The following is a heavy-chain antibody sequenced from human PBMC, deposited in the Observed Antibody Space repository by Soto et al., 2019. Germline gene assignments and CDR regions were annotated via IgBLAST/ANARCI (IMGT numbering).Heavy chain of an antibody. CDR1: GGSISSYY. V-gene: IGHV4-59*01. Sequence: KTSETLSLTCTVSGGSISSYYWSWIRQPPGKGLEWIGYIYYSGSTNYNPSLKSRVTISVDTSKNQFSLKLSSVTAADTAVYYCARDEKITIFGVVTYYYGMDVWGQGTTVTVSS. CDR3: ARDEKITIFGVVTYYYGMDV. CDR2: IYYSGST. J-gene: IGHJ6*02. D-gene: IGHD3-3*01.